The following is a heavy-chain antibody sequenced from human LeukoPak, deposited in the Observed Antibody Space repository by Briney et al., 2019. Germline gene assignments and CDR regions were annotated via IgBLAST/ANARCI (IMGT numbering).Heavy chain of an antibody. CDR3: ASQHDYGDLDY. Sequence: PSETLSLTCTVSGFSISSYYWSWIRQPPGKGLEWIGYIYYSGSTNYNPSLKSRVTISVDTSKNQFSLKLSSVTAADTAVYYCASQHDYGDLDYWGQGTLVTVSS. V-gene: IGHV4-59*08. CDR1: GFSISSYY. D-gene: IGHD4-17*01. J-gene: IGHJ4*02. CDR2: IYYSGST.